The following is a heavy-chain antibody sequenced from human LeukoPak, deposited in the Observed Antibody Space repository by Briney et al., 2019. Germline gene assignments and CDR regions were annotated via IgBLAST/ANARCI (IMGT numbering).Heavy chain of an antibody. Sequence: GGSLRLSCAASGFTFRSYGMSWVRQAPGKGLEWVSSLSGSGGSTYYADSVKSRFTISRDNSKNTLFLHMNSLRAEDTAVYYCAKALGGYDFDYWGQGTLVTVSS. CDR3: AKALGGYDFDY. J-gene: IGHJ4*02. D-gene: IGHD3-16*01. V-gene: IGHV3-23*01. CDR2: LSGSGGST. CDR1: GFTFRSYG.